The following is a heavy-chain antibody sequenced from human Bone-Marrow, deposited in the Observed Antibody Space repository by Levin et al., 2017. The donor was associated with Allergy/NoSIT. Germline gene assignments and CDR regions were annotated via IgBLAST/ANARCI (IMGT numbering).Heavy chain of an antibody. CDR3: ARELDGDSHLDY. Sequence: SETLSLTCTVSGGSISSGAYYWSWIRQHPGKGLEWIGYIYYSGSTYYNPSLKSRVTISVDTAKNQFSLKLSSVTAADTAVYYCARELDGDSHLDYWGQGTLVTVSS. V-gene: IGHV4-31*03. CDR2: IYYSGST. CDR1: GGSISSGAYY. D-gene: IGHD2-21*01. J-gene: IGHJ4*02.